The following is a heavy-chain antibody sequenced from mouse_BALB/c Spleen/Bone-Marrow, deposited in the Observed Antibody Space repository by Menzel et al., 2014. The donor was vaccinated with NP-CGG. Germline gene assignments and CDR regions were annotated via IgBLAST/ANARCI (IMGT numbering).Heavy chain of an antibody. Sequence: QVQLQQPGAELVKPGASVKLSCKASGYTFTGYWMHWMKQRPGQGLEWIGEINPSNGRTNYKEKFKSMATLTVDNSSSTAYMQLSSLTSEDSAVFYCARLIYGSSYIVDYWGQGTSVTVSS. V-gene: IGHV1S81*02. CDR3: ARLIYGSSYIVDY. CDR2: INPSNGRT. CDR1: GYTFTGYW. D-gene: IGHD1-1*01. J-gene: IGHJ4*01.